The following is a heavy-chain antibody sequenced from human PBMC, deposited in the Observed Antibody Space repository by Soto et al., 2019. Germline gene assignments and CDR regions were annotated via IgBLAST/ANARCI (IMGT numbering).Heavy chain of an antibody. CDR3: ARDIVVVPAAHKGGGYYYYYGMDV. V-gene: IGHV3-53*04. D-gene: IGHD2-2*01. CDR2: IYSGGST. Sequence: GGSLRLSCAASGFTFSSYNMSWVRQAPGKELEWVSVIYSGGSTYYADSVKGRFTISRHNSKNTLYLQMNSLRAEDTAVYYCARDIVVVPAAHKGGGYYYYYGMDVWGQGTTVTVSS. CDR1: GFTFSSYN. J-gene: IGHJ6*02.